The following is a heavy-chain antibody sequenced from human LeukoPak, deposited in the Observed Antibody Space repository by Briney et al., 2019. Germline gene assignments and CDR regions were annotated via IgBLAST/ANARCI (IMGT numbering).Heavy chain of an antibody. CDR1: GYTFTGYY. CDR2: INPNSGGT. CDR3: ATADRITGTYFDY. V-gene: IGHV1-2*02. D-gene: IGHD1-7*01. Sequence: ASVKVSCKASGYTFTGYYMHWVRQAPGQGLEWMGWINPNSGGTNYAQKFQGRVTMTEDTSTDTAYMELSSLRSEDTAVYYCATADRITGTYFDYWGQGTLVTVSS. J-gene: IGHJ4*02.